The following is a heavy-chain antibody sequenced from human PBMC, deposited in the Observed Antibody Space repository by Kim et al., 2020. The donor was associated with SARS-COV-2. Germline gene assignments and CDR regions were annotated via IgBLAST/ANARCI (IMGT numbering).Heavy chain of an antibody. D-gene: IGHD5-12*01. V-gene: IGHV4-39*01. Sequence: SETLSLTCTVSGASIRNTTSYWGWVRQPPGKGLEWIGTIYYSGKTYYSPSLRSRFTISVDTSRNQFSLTLRSVTATDTAIYYCAKGSGYDCDYWGQGTLVTVSS. CDR1: GASIRNTTSY. CDR3: AKGSGYDCDY. J-gene: IGHJ4*02. CDR2: IYYSGKT.